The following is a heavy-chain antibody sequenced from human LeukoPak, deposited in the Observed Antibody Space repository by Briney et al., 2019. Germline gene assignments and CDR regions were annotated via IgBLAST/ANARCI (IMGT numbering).Heavy chain of an antibody. V-gene: IGHV3-48*03. D-gene: IGHD4-23*01. J-gene: IGHJ4*01. CDR1: GFTFSSYE. CDR2: ISSSGSTI. CDR3: ARDYGGSSPFDY. Sequence: GGSLRLSCAASGFTFSSYEMHWVRQAPGKGLEWVSYISSSGSTIYYADSVKGRFTISRDNAKNSLSLQMNSLRAEDTAVYYCARDYGGSSPFDYWGQEPWSPSPQ.